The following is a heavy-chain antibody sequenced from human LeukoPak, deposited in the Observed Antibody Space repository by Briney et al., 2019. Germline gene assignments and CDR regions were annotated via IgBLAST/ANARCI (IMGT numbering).Heavy chain of an antibody. CDR1: GFTFSSYA. CDR2: ISGSGGST. J-gene: IGHJ4*02. D-gene: IGHD6-6*01. Sequence: PGGSLRLSCAASGFTFSSYAMSWVRQAPGKGLEWVSAISGSGGSTYYADSVKGRFTISRDNSKNTLYLQVNSLRAEDTAVYYCAKGTEYSSSSGGFDYWGQGTLVTVSS. CDR3: AKGTEYSSSSGGFDY. V-gene: IGHV3-23*01.